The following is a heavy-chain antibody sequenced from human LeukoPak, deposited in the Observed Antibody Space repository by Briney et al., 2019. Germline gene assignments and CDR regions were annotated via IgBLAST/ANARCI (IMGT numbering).Heavy chain of an antibody. J-gene: IGHJ5*02. Sequence: SETLSLTCAVYGGSFSGYYWSWIRQPPGKGLEWIGEINHSGSTNYNPSLKSRVTISVDTSKNQFSLQLNSVTPEDTAVYYCARGIRYDNYNWFDPWGQGTLVTVSS. CDR1: GGSFSGYY. D-gene: IGHD5-24*01. V-gene: IGHV4-34*01. CDR2: INHSGST. CDR3: ARGIRYDNYNWFDP.